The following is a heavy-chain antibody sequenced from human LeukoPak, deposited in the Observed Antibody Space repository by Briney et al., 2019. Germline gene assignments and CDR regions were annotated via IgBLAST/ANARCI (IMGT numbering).Heavy chain of an antibody. CDR3: ARKSHFDY. CDR2: IIPIFGTA. J-gene: IGHJ4*02. CDR1: GGTFSSYA. V-gene: IGHV1-69*05. Sequence: SVKVSCKASGGTFSSYAISWVRQAPGQGLEWMGGIIPIFGTANYAQKLQGRVTMTTDTSTSTAYMELRSLRSDDTAVYYCARKSHFDYWGQGTLVTVSS.